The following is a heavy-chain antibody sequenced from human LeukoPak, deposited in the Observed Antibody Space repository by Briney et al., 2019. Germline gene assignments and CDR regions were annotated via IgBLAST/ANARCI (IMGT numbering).Heavy chain of an antibody. CDR3: AKMAAMASFDY. CDR2: INPADSDT. D-gene: IGHD5-18*01. CDR1: GYSLTSYW. Sequence: GESLKISCKGSGYSLTSYWIGWVRQMPGKGLEWMAIINPADSDTRYSPSFQGQVTISADKSISTAYLQWSSLKASDTAMYYCAKMAAMASFDYWGQGTLVTVSS. V-gene: IGHV5-51*01. J-gene: IGHJ4*02.